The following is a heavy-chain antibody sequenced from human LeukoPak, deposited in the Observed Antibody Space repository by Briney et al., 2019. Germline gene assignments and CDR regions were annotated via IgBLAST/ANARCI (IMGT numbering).Heavy chain of an antibody. V-gene: IGHV4-59*08. Sequence: SETLSLTCTVSGGSISSYYWSWIRQPPGKGLEWIGYIYYSGSTNYNPSLKSRLTISVDPPKNHFSLRLTSVTAADTAVYYCATHSETSSGGSCFLDYFDYWGQGTLVTVSS. CDR2: IYYSGST. D-gene: IGHD2-15*01. CDR1: GGSISSYY. CDR3: ATHSETSSGGSCFLDYFDY. J-gene: IGHJ4*02.